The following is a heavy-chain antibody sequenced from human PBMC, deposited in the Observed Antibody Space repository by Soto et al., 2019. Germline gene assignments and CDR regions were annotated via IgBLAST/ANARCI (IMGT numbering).Heavy chain of an antibody. J-gene: IGHJ4*02. CDR3: ARGKLSDYVWGSYRYHFDY. V-gene: IGHV4-34*01. D-gene: IGHD3-16*02. Sequence: SETLSLTCAVYGGSFIGYYWSWIRQPPGKGLERIGEINHSGSTNYNPSLKSRVTISVDTSKNQFSLKLSSVTAADTAVYYCARGKLSDYVWGSYRYHFDYWGQGTVVTVSS. CDR1: GGSFIGYY. CDR2: INHSGST.